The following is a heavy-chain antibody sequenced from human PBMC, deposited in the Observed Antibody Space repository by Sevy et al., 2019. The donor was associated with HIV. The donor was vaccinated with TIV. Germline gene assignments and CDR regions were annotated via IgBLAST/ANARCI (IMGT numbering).Heavy chain of an antibody. CDR2: IYYSGST. CDR3: ARDSFRSDIPLYYYYYGMDV. Sequence: SDTLSLTCTVSGGSISSGGYYWSWIRQHPGKGLEWIGYIYYSGSTYYNPSLKSRVTISVDTSKNQFSLKLSSVTAADTAVYYCARDSFRSDIPLYYYYYGMDVWGQGTTVTVSS. V-gene: IGHV4-31*03. D-gene: IGHD2-2*02. CDR1: GGSISSGGYY. J-gene: IGHJ6*02.